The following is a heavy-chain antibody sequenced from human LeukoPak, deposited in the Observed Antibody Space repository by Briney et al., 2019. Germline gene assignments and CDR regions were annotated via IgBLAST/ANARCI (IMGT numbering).Heavy chain of an antibody. V-gene: IGHV4-4*02. CDR1: GGSISSSNW. J-gene: IGHJ4*02. CDR2: IYYSGST. D-gene: IGHD6-19*01. Sequence: SGTLSLTCAVSGGSISSSNWWSWVRQPPGKGLEWIGYIYYSGSTNYNPSLKSRVTISVDTSKNQFSLKLSSVTAADTAVYYCASGKRPISSGWLFDYWGQGTLVTVSS. CDR3: ASGKRPISSGWLFDY.